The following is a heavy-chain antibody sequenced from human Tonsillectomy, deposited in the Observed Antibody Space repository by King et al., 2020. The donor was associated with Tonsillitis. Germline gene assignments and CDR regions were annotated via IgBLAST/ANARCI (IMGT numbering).Heavy chain of an antibody. CDR3: AKYPRRLGAGNPPAFAL. CDR1: GFTFSSYG. CDR2: LVYHGSQE. J-gene: IGHJ3*01. Sequence: QLVQSGGGVVQPGGSLRLSCEASGFTFSSYGMHWVRQAPGKGLEWVAYLVYHGSQEYYSDSAQGRFTISRDSSKNTLYLQMKGLRPEDTAVYYCAKYPRRLGAGNPPAFALGGQGTMVTVSS. D-gene: IGHD7-27*01. V-gene: IGHV3-30*02.